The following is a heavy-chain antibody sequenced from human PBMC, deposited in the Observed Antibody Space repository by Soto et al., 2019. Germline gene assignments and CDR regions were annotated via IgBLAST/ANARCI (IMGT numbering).Heavy chain of an antibody. CDR3: ARHEGYCSSTSCYRGDWFDP. D-gene: IGHD2-2*01. J-gene: IGHJ5*02. CDR2: IDPSDSYT. V-gene: IGHV5-10-1*01. CDR1: GYSFTSYW. Sequence: GESLKISCNGSGYSFTSYWISWVRQMPGKGLEWMGRIDPSDSYTNYSPSFQGHVTISADKSISTAYLQWSSLKASDTAMYYCARHEGYCSSTSCYRGDWFDPWGQGTLVTVSS.